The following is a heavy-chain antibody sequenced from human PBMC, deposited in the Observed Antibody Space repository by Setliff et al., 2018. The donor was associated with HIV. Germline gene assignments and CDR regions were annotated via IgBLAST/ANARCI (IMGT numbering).Heavy chain of an antibody. Sequence: ASVKVSCKASGYTFTSYYMHWVRQAPGQGLEWMGWISGNNRITYYAQNFQSRVTMTTDTSTTTAFMELRSLKADDTGIYYCSRSGVPPYYYYGMDVWGQGTTVTVSS. CDR2: ISGNNRIT. CDR1: GYTFTSYY. CDR3: SRSGVPPYYYYGMDV. J-gene: IGHJ6*02. D-gene: IGHD3-10*01. V-gene: IGHV1-18*04.